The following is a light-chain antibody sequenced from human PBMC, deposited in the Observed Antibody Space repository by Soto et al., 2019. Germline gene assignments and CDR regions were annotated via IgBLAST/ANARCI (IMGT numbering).Light chain of an antibody. Sequence: QSVLTQPASVSGSPGQSITISCTGTSSDVGGYNYVSWYQQHPGKAPKLIIYEVSNRHSGVSNRFSGSKSGKTASLTISGLQAEDEADYYCNSYRTNYTWLFGGGTKLTVL. CDR1: SSDVGGYNY. J-gene: IGLJ3*02. CDR2: EVS. V-gene: IGLV2-14*01. CDR3: NSYRTNYTWL.